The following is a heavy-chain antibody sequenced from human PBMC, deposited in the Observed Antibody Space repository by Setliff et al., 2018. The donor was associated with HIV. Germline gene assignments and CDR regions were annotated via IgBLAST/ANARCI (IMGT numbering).Heavy chain of an antibody. Sequence: SETLSLTCGVSGYSISSDYCWGWIRQPPGKGREWSGYITYSGSAYYNPSLKSRVTISIDTSNNQISLRLSSVTAADTAMYYCVRDDYGYNGKGFDYWGPGTLVTVSS. CDR2: ITYSGSA. CDR3: VRDDYGYNGKGFDY. V-gene: IGHV4-30-4*08. CDR1: GYSISSDYC. D-gene: IGHD4-17*01. J-gene: IGHJ4*02.